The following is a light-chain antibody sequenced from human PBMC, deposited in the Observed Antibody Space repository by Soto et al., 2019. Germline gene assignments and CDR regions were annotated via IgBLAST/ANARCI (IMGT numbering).Light chain of an antibody. CDR1: SDIGNYNL. CDR2: EVT. CDR3: ASYAGSRTYV. Sequence: QSVVTQPASVSGSPGQSVTISCSGSDIGNYNLVSWYQHLPGRAPKLLIFEVTMRPSGISDRFSGPKSASTASLTISGLQAEDEGDYYCASYAGSRTYVFGSGTQLTVL. V-gene: IGLV2-23*02. J-gene: IGLJ6*01.